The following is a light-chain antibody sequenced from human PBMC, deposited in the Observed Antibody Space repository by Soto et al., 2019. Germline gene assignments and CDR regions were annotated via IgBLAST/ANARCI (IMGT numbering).Light chain of an antibody. CDR1: QSVLSSSNNKNC. CDR3: QHYYSIPWT. Sequence: DIVMTQSPDSLAVSLGERATINCKSSQSVLSSSNNKNCLAWYQQKPGQLPRLLIYWASTRESGVPDRFSGSGSGTDFTLTISSLQAEDVAVYYCQHYYSIPWTFGQGTKVEIK. V-gene: IGKV4-1*01. CDR2: WAS. J-gene: IGKJ1*01.